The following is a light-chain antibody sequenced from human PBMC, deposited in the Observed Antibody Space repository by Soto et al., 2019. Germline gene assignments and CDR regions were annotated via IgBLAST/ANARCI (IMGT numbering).Light chain of an antibody. Sequence: EIVLTQSPGTLSLSPGERATLSCRASQSVSSTSLEWYQQKPGQAPRLLMYGVSSRATGIPDRLSGSGSGTDFTLTINRLEPEDFAVYFCQQYHNSVWTFGQGTRVEIK. CDR3: QQYHNSVWT. CDR2: GVS. V-gene: IGKV3-20*01. CDR1: QSVSSTS. J-gene: IGKJ1*01.